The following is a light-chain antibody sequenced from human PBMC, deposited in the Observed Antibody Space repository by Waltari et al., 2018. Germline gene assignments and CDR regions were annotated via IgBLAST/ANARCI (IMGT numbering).Light chain of an antibody. V-gene: IGLV2-8*01. J-gene: IGLJ2*01. CDR1: RSDIGGYTY. Sequence: QSALTQPPSASGSPGQSVTISCTGTRSDIGGYTYVSWYHQPPGKAPKLIIYEVNRRPSGVPDRFSGSKSGNTASLTVSGLQAEDEADYYCSSYAGSNNVVFGGGTKLTVL. CDR3: SSYAGSNNVV. CDR2: EVN.